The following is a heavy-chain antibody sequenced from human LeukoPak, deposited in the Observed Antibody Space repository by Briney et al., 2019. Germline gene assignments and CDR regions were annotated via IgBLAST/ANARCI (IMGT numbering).Heavy chain of an antibody. CDR2: IYISGST. CDR1: GGSISSRNW. Sequence: SETLSLTCTVSGGSISSRNWWSWVRQPPGKGLEWIGRIYISGSTNYNPSLKSRVTMSVDTSKNQFSLKLSSVTAADTAVYYCARDRGTWNDDGFDYWGQGTLVTVSS. V-gene: IGHV4-4*02. J-gene: IGHJ4*02. CDR3: ARDRGTWNDDGFDY. D-gene: IGHD1-1*01.